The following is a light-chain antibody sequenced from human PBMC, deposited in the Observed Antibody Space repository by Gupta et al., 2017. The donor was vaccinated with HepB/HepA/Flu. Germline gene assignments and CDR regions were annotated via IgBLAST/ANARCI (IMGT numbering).Light chain of an antibody. CDR2: DAS. V-gene: IGKV3-11*01. J-gene: IGKJ4*01. CDR1: QSVSNY. CDR3: QQRSNWPLI. Sequence: EIVLTQSPATLSLSPGDRATLSCRASQSVSNYLAWYQQKPGQAPRLLIYDASNRATGIPARFSGSGSGTDFTLIISSLEPEDFAVYYCQQRSNWPLIFGGGTKVEIK.